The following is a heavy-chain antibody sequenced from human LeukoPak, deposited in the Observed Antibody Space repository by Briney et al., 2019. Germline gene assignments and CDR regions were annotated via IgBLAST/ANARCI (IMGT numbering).Heavy chain of an antibody. CDR2: INPNSGGT. D-gene: IGHD3-10*01. CDR1: GYTFTGYY. V-gene: IGHV1-2*02. CDR3: ARDLGDYYGSGSYYNMEY. J-gene: IGHJ4*02. Sequence: ASVKVSCKASGYTFTGYYMHWVRQAPGQGLEWMGWINPNSGGTNYAQKFQDRVTMTRDTSISTAYMELSRLRSDDTAVYYCARDLGDYYGSGSYYNMEYWGQGTLVTVSS.